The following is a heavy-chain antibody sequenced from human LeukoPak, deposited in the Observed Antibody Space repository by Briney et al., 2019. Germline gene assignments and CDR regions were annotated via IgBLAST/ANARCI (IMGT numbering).Heavy chain of an antibody. CDR1: GFTFSSYA. CDR3: ARAQDYCSGTTCYGYFQH. CDR2: ISYDGSDK. J-gene: IGHJ1*01. V-gene: IGHV3-30*14. D-gene: IGHD2-15*01. Sequence: GRSLRLSCAASGFTFSSYAMHWVRQAPGKGLEWVAIISYDGSDKYYADSVKGRLTISRDNSKNTLYLQMNSLKAEDTAIYYCARAQDYCSGTTCYGYFQHWGQGTLATVSS.